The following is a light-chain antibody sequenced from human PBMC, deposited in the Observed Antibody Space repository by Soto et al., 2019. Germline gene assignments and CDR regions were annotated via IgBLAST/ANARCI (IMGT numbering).Light chain of an antibody. CDR3: QQYGSSIT. Sequence: EIMLTQSPGTLSLSPGERATLSCRASQSVSRNYLAWYQQKPGQAPRLLIYGASSRATGIPDRFSGSGSGTDFTLTISRLEPEDFAVYYCQQYGSSITFGQGTRLEIK. V-gene: IGKV3-20*01. J-gene: IGKJ5*01. CDR1: QSVSRNY. CDR2: GAS.